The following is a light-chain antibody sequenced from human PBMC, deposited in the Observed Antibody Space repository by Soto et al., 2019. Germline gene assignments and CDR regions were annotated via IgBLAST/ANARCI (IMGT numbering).Light chain of an antibody. CDR1: QSVSSSY. CDR3: QQYGSSPFLT. V-gene: IGKV3-20*01. Sequence: EIVLTQSPGTLSLSPGERATLSCRASQSVSSSYLAWYQQKPGQAPRLLIYGASSRATGIPDRFSGSGSGTDFTLTISSLEPEDFAVYYCQQYGSSPFLTFGQGTKVEIK. CDR2: GAS. J-gene: IGKJ1*01.